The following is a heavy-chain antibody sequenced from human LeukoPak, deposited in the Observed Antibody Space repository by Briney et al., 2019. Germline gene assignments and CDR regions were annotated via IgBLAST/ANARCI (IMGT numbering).Heavy chain of an antibody. V-gene: IGHV3-9*01. Sequence: GRSLRLSCAASGFTFDDYAMHWVRQAPGKGLECVSGISWNSGSIGYADSVKGRLTISRDNAKNSLYLQMNSLRAEDTALYYCAKDRYSSGYYYLDYWGQGTLVTVSS. CDR1: GFTFDDYA. D-gene: IGHD3-22*01. CDR2: ISWNSGSI. J-gene: IGHJ4*02. CDR3: AKDRYSSGYYYLDY.